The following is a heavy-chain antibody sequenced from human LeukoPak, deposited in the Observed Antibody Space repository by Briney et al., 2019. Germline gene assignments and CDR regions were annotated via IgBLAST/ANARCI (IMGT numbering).Heavy chain of an antibody. D-gene: IGHD6-19*01. J-gene: IGHJ5*02. Sequence: ASVKVSCKASGYTFTSYGISWVRQAPGQGLEWMGWISAYNGNTNYAQKLQGRVTMTTDTSTSAAYMELRSLRSDDTAVYYCARLRSSLNWFDPWGQGTLVTVSS. CDR3: ARLRSSLNWFDP. CDR1: GYTFTSYG. CDR2: ISAYNGNT. V-gene: IGHV1-18*04.